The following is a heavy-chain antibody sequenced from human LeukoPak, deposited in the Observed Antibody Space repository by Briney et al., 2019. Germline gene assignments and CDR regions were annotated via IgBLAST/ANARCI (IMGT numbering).Heavy chain of an antibody. CDR1: GFTFTHYA. V-gene: IGHV3-48*03. J-gene: IGHJ4*02. CDR3: VRDRAAPDS. Sequence: PGGSLRLSCAASGFTFTHYAMNWVRQAPGKGLEWLSYITYNSDAIYYADSVKGRFTVSRDNAKTSIYVQMNNLRAEDTAVYYCVRDRAAPDSWGQGTLVTVSS. CDR2: ITYNSDAI. D-gene: IGHD6-13*01.